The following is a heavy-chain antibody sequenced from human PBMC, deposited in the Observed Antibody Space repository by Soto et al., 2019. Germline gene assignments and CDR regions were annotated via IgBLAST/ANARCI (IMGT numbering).Heavy chain of an antibody. CDR1: GYSFTSYW. CDR2: IYPGDSDT. D-gene: IGHD2-2*01. Sequence: GESLKISCKGSGYSFTSYWIGWVRQMPGKGLEWMGIIYPGDSDTRYSPSFQGQVTISADKSISTAYLQWSSLKASDTAMYYCARQSSPYYYGMDVWGQGTTVTVSS. J-gene: IGHJ6*02. CDR3: ARQSSPYYYGMDV. V-gene: IGHV5-51*01.